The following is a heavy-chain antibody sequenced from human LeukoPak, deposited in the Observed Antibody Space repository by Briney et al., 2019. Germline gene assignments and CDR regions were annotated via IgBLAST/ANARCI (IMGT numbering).Heavy chain of an antibody. J-gene: IGHJ6*03. CDR1: GFTFSSFG. D-gene: IGHD2-21*01. CDR3: ARDNRHFVVVSGMTDHYMDV. V-gene: IGHV3-30*02. Sequence: GGSLRLSCVASGFTFSSFGMHWVRQAPGKGLDWVAFVKYDGSSEFYTDSVKGRFRISRDDSQSTVYLQMNSLKPEDTAVYYCARDNRHFVVVSGMTDHYMDVWGKGATVTIPS. CDR2: VKYDGSSE.